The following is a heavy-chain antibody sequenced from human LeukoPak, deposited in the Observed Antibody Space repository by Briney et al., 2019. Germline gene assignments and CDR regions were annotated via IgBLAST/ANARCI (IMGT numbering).Heavy chain of an antibody. V-gene: IGHV3-7*01. CDR1: GFTFSSYW. CDR3: ARGGGYSYGDFDY. CDR2: IKQDGSEK. D-gene: IGHD5-18*01. Sequence: PGGSLRLSCAASGFTFSSYWMSWVRQSPGKGVEWVANIKQDGSEKYYVDSVKGRFTISRDNAKTSLYLKMTSLRAEDTAVYYCARGGGYSYGDFDYWGQGTLVTVSS. J-gene: IGHJ4*02.